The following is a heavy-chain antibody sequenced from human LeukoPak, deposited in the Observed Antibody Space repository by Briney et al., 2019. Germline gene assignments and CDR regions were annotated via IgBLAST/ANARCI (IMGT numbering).Heavy chain of an antibody. V-gene: IGHV3-53*04. Sequence: SGGSLRLSCAASGFTVSNNYRNWVPQAPGKGLEWVSVIYSGGSTYYAHSAKGRFTIYRHNSNNTLYLQMNSLRDEDTAVYYCARETKYGGYSYGFLDYWGQGTPVTVSS. D-gene: IGHD5-18*01. J-gene: IGHJ4*02. CDR2: IYSGGST. CDR1: GFTVSNNY. CDR3: ARETKYGGYSYGFLDY.